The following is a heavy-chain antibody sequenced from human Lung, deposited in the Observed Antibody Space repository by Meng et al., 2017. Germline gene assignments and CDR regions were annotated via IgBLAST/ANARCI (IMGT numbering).Heavy chain of an antibody. Sequence: EGERVGSGGGLVQPGGALRLSCAASGFTFSTHWMHWVRQAPGKGLEWVSRITGDGSSTIYADSVQGRFTMSRDNAKNTLSLQMNSLRAEDTAVYYCARGGVTTDDWGQGTLVTVSS. CDR3: ARGGVTTDD. CDR1: GFTFSTHW. V-gene: IGHV3-74*01. D-gene: IGHD4-17*01. J-gene: IGHJ4*02. CDR2: ITGDGSST.